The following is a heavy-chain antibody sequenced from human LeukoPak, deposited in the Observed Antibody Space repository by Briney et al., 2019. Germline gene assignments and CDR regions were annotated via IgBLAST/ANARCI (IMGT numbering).Heavy chain of an antibody. V-gene: IGHV4-39*07. CDR3: ARRTHNNAGYYYYYYMDV. Sequence: SETLSLTCTVSGGSISSSSYYWGWIRQPPGKGLEWIGNMYYSGSTNYNPSLKSRVTISVDTSKNQFSLKLSSVTAADTAVYYCARRTHNNAGYYYYYYMDVWGKGTTVTVSS. CDR1: GGSISSSSYY. CDR2: MYYSGST. J-gene: IGHJ6*03. D-gene: IGHD1-14*01.